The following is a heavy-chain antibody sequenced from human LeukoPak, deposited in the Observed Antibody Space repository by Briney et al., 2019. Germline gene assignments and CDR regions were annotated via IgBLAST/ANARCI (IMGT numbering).Heavy chain of an antibody. J-gene: IGHJ3*02. Sequence: GVSLTLSCSASAFTFNTYSMEWVRPAPGKGREWGLYISSSSSAIYYADSVKVRFAISTDNANKSLYLQMNSLRAEDKAAYYCATGPITIFRVVIKCSFDIWGQGTMVTVSS. V-gene: IGHV3-48*04. CDR1: AFTFNTYS. CDR3: ATGPITIFRVVIKCSFDI. CDR2: ISSSSSAI. D-gene: IGHD3-3*01.